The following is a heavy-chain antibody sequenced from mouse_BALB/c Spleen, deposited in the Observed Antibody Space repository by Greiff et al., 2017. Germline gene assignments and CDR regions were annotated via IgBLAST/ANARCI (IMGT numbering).Heavy chain of an antibody. CDR2: IRNKANGYTT. Sequence: EVKLVESGGGLVQPGGSLRLSCATSGFTFTDYYMSWVRQPPGKALEWLGFIRNKANGYTTEYSASVKGRFTISRDNSQSILYLQMNTLSAEDSATYYCAREGGSYFDYWGQGTTLTVSS. J-gene: IGHJ2*01. D-gene: IGHD1-2*01. CDR3: AREGGSYFDY. V-gene: IGHV7-3*02. CDR1: GFTFTDYY.